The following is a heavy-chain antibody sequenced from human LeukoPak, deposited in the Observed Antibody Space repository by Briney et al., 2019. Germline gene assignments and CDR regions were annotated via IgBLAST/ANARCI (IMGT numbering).Heavy chain of an antibody. Sequence: GASVKVSCKASGGTLSSYAIGWVRQAPGQGLEWMGGIIPIFGTANYAQKFQGRVTITTDESTSTAYMELSSLRSEDTAVYYCAREQLGGGFDYWGQGTLVTVSS. J-gene: IGHJ4*02. D-gene: IGHD6-6*01. CDR1: GGTLSSYA. V-gene: IGHV1-69*05. CDR2: IIPIFGTA. CDR3: AREQLGGGFDY.